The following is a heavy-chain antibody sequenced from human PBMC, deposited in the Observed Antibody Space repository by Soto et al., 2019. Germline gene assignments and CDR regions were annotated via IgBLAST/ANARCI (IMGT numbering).Heavy chain of an antibody. J-gene: IGHJ4*02. Sequence: PGGSLRLACEGSGFTFIDYYIIFIRHAPCKWLEWISYSSNSGTFSRYADSVKGRFSISRDNTKNLLYLQMNSLRAEDTAVYYCARSGDNYNRLDYWGQGTPVTVSS. CDR2: SSNSGTFS. V-gene: IGHV3-11*06. D-gene: IGHD1-1*01. CDR3: ARSGDNYNRLDY. CDR1: GFTFIDYY.